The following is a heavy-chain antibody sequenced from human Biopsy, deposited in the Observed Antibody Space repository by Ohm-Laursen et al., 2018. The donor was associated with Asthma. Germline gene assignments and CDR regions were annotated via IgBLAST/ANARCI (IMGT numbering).Heavy chain of an antibody. Sequence: TLSLTWPVYGGSFSSNYWSWIRQTPGKGLEWLGDTHHNGYTNYNPYPTTRLTLSVDTSTSQFSLRLTSVTAADTAVYYCARGSASRLSQWELLVSGGKRAHSYYGMDVWGQGTTVTVSS. CDR3: ARGSASRLSQWELLVSGGKRAHSYYGMDV. D-gene: IGHD1-26*01. J-gene: IGHJ6*02. V-gene: IGHV4-34*01. CDR1: GGSFSSNY. CDR2: THHNGYT.